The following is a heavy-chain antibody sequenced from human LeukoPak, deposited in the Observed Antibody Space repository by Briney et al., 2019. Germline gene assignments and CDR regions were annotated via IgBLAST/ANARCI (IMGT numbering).Heavy chain of an antibody. Sequence: ASVKVSCKASGGTFSSYAISWVRQAPGQGLEWMGRIIPILGIANYAQKFQGRVTITADKSTSTAYMELSSLRSEDTAVYYCARDQRTYYYDSSGDEDDAFDIWGQGTMVTVSS. CDR3: ARDQRTYYYDSSGDEDDAFDI. CDR1: GGTFSSYA. J-gene: IGHJ3*02. V-gene: IGHV1-69*04. CDR2: IIPILGIA. D-gene: IGHD3-22*01.